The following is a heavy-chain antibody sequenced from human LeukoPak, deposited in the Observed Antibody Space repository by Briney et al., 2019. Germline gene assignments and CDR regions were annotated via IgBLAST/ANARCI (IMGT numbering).Heavy chain of an antibody. CDR1: GYTFTGYY. Sequence: ASVKVSCKASGYTFTGYYMHWVRQAPGQGLEWMGRINPNSGGTIYAQKFQGRVTMTRDTSISTAYMELSRLRSDATAVYYCAREGGDSSSWYGVDIWGQGTMVTVSS. V-gene: IGHV1-2*06. J-gene: IGHJ3*02. CDR2: INPNSGGT. CDR3: AREGGDSSSWYGVDI. D-gene: IGHD6-13*01.